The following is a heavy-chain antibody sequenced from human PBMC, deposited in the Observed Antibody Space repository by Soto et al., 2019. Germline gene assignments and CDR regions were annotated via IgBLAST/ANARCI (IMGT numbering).Heavy chain of an antibody. D-gene: IGHD2-15*01. J-gene: IGHJ4*02. CDR1: GFTFSSYG. Sequence: HPVGSLRVSCAASGFTFSSYGMHWVRQAPGKGLEWVAVISYDGSNKYYADSVKGRFTISRDNSKNTLYLQMNSLRAEDTAVYYCAKGISPSSRYFDYWGQGTLVTVSS. CDR2: ISYDGSNK. CDR3: AKGISPSSRYFDY. V-gene: IGHV3-30*18.